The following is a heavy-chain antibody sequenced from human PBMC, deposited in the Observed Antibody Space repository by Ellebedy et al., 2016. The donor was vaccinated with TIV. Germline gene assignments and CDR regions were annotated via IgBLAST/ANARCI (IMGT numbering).Heavy chain of an antibody. V-gene: IGHV3-7*03. J-gene: IGHJ6*02. Sequence: GESLKISCAASGFTFSNYCMNWVRQAPGKGLEWVADIKQDGSEKYYGDSVKGRFTISRDNTKNSLYLQMNSLRDEDTAVYYCARDGVGYDFWSGPPGDYYYGMDVWGQGTTVTVSS. CDR1: GFTFSNYC. D-gene: IGHD3-3*01. CDR3: ARDGVGYDFWSGPPGDYYYGMDV. CDR2: IKQDGSEK.